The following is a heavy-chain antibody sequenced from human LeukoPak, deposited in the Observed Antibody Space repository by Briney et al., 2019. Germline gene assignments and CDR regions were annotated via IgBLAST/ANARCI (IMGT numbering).Heavy chain of an antibody. D-gene: IGHD2-15*01. CDR1: GFIFSTYG. J-gene: IGHJ4*02. V-gene: IGHV3-33*01. CDR3: ASQGGLRNDF. CDR2: IWHDGSKS. Sequence: PGGSLGLSCAASGFIFSTYGIHWVRQAPGKGLEWVAVIWHDGSKSYYIESMKGRLAGSKDNSRDTAHLQMDSLRAEDTAVYYCASQGGLRNDFWGQGILVTVSS.